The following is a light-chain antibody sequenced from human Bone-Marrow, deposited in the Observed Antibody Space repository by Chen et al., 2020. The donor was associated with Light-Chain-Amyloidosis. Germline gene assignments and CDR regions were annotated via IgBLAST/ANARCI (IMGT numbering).Light chain of an antibody. CDR2: DTS. CDR1: TGDVTSGHY. CDR3: LLSYSGARHVV. Sequence: QAVVTQEPSLTVSPGGTVTLTCCSSTGDVTSGHYPYWFQQKPGQAPRTLIYDTSNKHSWTPARFSGSLLGGKAALTLSGAQPEDEAEYYCLLSYSGARHVVFGGGTKLTVL. J-gene: IGLJ2*01. V-gene: IGLV7-46*01.